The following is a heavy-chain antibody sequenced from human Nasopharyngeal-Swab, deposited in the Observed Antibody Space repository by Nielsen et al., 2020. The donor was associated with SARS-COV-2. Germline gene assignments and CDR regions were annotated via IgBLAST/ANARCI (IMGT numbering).Heavy chain of an antibody. CDR2: VYYSGSS. CDR3: ARDGVVYTSSWYGDNWFDP. CDR1: GGSISSYY. V-gene: IGHV4-59*13. J-gene: IGHJ5*02. Sequence: SETLSLTYTVSGGSISSYYWSWIRQPPGKGLEWIGYVYYSGSSNYNPSLKSRVTISVDTSKNQFSLKLNSVTAADTAVYYCARDGVVYTSSWYGDNWFDPWGQGTLVTVSS. D-gene: IGHD6-13*01.